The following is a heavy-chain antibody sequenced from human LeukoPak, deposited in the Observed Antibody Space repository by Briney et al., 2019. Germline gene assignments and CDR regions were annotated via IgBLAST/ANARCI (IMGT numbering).Heavy chain of an antibody. D-gene: IGHD2-15*01. CDR2: LSYDGSDK. V-gene: IGHV3-30*18. J-gene: IGHJ4*02. CDR1: GFTFSAYA. CDR3: VKDVSSNTRFISYSFDY. Sequence: GESLKISCAASGFTFSAYAMHWVRQAPGKGLEWLAVLSYDGSDKFYADSVKGRFTISRDNSRNTVYLQMNTLRAEDTAVYYCVKDVSSNTRFISYSFDYWGQGSLVTVSS.